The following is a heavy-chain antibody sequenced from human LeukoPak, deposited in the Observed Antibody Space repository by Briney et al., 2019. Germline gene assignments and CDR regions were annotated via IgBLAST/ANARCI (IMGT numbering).Heavy chain of an antibody. J-gene: IGHJ4*02. V-gene: IGHV3-7*01. Sequence: GGSLRLSCVASGFTFSSSWMSWVRQAPGKGLEFVANIDQDGSVRNYVDSVKGRFIISRDNAKNSLYLQMDSLRAEDTAVYFCARDPGSSSFDYWGLGTPVTVSS. CDR2: IDQDGSVR. CDR3: ARDPGSSSFDY. CDR1: GFTFSSSW. D-gene: IGHD6-13*01.